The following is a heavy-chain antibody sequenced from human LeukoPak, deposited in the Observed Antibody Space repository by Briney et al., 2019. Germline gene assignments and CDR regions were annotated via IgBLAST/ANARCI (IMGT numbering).Heavy chain of an antibody. D-gene: IGHD2-15*01. V-gene: IGHV4-61*02. CDR2: IYTSGST. CDR3: ARTSALGYCSGGSCYLGY. CDR1: GCSISSGSYY. J-gene: IGHJ4*02. Sequence: SQTLSLTCTASGCSISSGSYYWSWLRQPPGKGLEWIGRIYTSGSTNYNPSLNSLATISVNTSKNQFSLKLSSVTAADTAVYYCARTSALGYCSGGSCYLGYWGQGTLVTVSS.